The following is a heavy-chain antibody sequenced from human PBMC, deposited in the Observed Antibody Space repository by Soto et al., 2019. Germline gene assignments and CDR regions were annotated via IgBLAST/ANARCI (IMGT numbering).Heavy chain of an antibody. CDR1: GYTFTSYD. V-gene: IGHV1-8*01. Sequence: ASVKVSCKASGYTFTSYDINWVRQATGQGLEWMGWMNPNSGNTSYAQKFQGRVTMTRNNSTSTAYMELSSLRSEDTAVYYCARASAARNSIYYYYGMDVWGQGTTVTVSS. CDR2: MNPNSGNT. J-gene: IGHJ6*02. D-gene: IGHD6-6*01. CDR3: ARASAARNSIYYYYGMDV.